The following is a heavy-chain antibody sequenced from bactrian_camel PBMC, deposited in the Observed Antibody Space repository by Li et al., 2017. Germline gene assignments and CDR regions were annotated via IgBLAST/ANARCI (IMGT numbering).Heavy chain of an antibody. CDR2: FDNGGSP. J-gene: IGHJ6*01. Sequence: LVESGGGSVQVGGSLRLSCTAFEFSVDDSIVAWYRQAPGTRCEMVASFDNGGSPYYSDSVKGRFTISRDNAKNTVYLQMNSLKPEYTAVYYCVRPGENGGTFGYWGQGTQVTVS. CDR3: VRPGENGGTFGY. CDR1: EFSVDDSI. V-gene: IGHV3S53*01. D-gene: IGHD6*01.